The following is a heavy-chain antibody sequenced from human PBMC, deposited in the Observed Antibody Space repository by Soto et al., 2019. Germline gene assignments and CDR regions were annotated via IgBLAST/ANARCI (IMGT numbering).Heavy chain of an antibody. D-gene: IGHD1-26*01. CDR3: ARLRRSGSYLDL. Sequence: SETLSLTCTVSGGSISSYYWSWIRQPPGKGLEWIGAIYFSGSTIYNPSLRSRVTVSVDTPNNHFSLKLYSVTSADTAVYYCARLRRSGSYLDLWGQGTLVTVSS. V-gene: IGHV4-59*04. CDR2: IYFSGST. J-gene: IGHJ4*02. CDR1: GGSISSYY.